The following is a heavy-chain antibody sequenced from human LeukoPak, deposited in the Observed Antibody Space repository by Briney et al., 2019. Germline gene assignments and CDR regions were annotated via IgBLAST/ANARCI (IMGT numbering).Heavy chain of an antibody. J-gene: IGHJ4*02. CDR3: AKGKGSSSSSIDW. CDR2: ISDSGGST. Sequence: GGSLRFSCAASGFTFNTYAMNWVRQAPGKGLEWVSAISDSGGSTYYADSVKGRFTISRDNSKNTVYLQIHRLRAEDTAVYYCAKGKGSSSSSIDWWGQGTLVTVSS. CDR1: GFTFNTYA. V-gene: IGHV3-23*01. D-gene: IGHD2-15*01.